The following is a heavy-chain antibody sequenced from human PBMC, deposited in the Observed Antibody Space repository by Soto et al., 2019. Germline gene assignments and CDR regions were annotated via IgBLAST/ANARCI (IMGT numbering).Heavy chain of an antibody. D-gene: IGHD3-22*01. CDR1: GGTFSSYT. Sequence: QVQLVQSGAEVKKPGSSVKVSCKASGGTFSSYTISWVRQAPGQGLEWMGRIIPILGIANYAQKFQGRVTITADKSTSTAYMELSRLRSEDTAVYYCASWYYDGSRDWFDPWGQGTLVTVSS. CDR2: IIPILGIA. CDR3: ASWYYDGSRDWFDP. V-gene: IGHV1-69*02. J-gene: IGHJ5*02.